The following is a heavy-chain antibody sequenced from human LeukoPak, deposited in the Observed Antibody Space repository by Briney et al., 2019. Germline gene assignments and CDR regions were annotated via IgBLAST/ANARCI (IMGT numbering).Heavy chain of an antibody. J-gene: IGHJ4*02. CDR3: AKDWRSRYCSSTSCYSLDY. Sequence: GGSLRLSCAASGFTFSSYGMHWVRQAPGKGLEWVAFIRYDGSNKYYADSVKGRFTISRDNSKNTLYLQMNSLRAEDTAVYYYAKDWRSRYCSSTSCYSLDYWGQGTLVTVSS. V-gene: IGHV3-30*02. CDR2: IRYDGSNK. CDR1: GFTFSSYG. D-gene: IGHD2-2*02.